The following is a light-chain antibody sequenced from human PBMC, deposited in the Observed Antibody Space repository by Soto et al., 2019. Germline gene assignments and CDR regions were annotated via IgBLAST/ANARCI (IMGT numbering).Light chain of an antibody. J-gene: IGLJ1*01. CDR3: SSYTSSSTLYV. CDR1: NSDVGGYNY. V-gene: IGLV2-14*01. Sequence: TQPPFLSESPRQSITVPCTGTNSDVGGYNYVSWYQQNPGKAPKLMIYDVSNRPSGVSNRFSGSKSGNTTSLTISGLQAEDEADYYCSSYTSSSTLYVFGTGTKVTVL. CDR2: DVS.